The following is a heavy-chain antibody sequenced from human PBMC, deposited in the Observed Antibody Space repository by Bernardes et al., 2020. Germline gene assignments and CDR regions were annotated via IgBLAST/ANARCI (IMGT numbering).Heavy chain of an antibody. J-gene: IGHJ5*01. CDR2: ISTSGTVI. Sequence: GGSLRLSCAASGFSFSSHDVSWVRQAPGKGLEWVSGISTSGTVIYYAESVRGRFTTSRVNAKNTLYLQMNSLSAEDTAVYYCAKSMFVSGWFDYWGQGTLVTVSS. V-gene: IGHV3-23*01. CDR3: AKSMFVSGWFDY. D-gene: IGHD6-19*01. CDR1: GFSFSSHD.